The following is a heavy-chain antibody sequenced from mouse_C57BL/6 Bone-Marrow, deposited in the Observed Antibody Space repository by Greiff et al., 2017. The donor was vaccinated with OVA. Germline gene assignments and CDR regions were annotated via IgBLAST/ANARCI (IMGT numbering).Heavy chain of an antibody. CDR1: GFSLTSYG. V-gene: IGHV2-2*01. J-gene: IGHJ3*01. CDR3: ATLIYYDYEEFAY. D-gene: IGHD2-4*01. Sequence: VQLQQSGPGLVQPSQSLSITCTVSGFSLTSYGVHWVRQSPGKGLEWLGVIWSGGSTDYNAAFISRLSISKDNSKSQVFFKMNSLQADDTAIYYCATLIYYDYEEFAYWGQGTLVTVSA. CDR2: IWSGGST.